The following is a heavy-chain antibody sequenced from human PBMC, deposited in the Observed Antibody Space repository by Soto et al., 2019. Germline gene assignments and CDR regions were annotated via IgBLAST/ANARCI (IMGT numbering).Heavy chain of an antibody. J-gene: IGHJ6*02. V-gene: IGHV4-61*01. CDR2: MYYTGVT. CDR3: ARGGEHLGYYGLDV. CDR1: GGSVRSGNHF. Sequence: SETLSLTCSVSGGSVRSGNHFWNWIRQPPGRRLEWLGYMYYTGVTNYNPSLKSRVSMSVDTSKNQFSLKLTSLTAADTAVYYCARGGEHLGYYGLDVWGQGIKVTVSS. D-gene: IGHD3-10*01.